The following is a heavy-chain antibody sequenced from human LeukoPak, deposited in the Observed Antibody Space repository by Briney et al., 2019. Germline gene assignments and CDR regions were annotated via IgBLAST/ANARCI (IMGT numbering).Heavy chain of an antibody. CDR3: ARGRNPAYYYDSSGYYPDDAFDI. Sequence: PGGSLRLSCAASGFTFSSYSMNWVRQAPGKGLEWVANIKQDGSEKYYVDSVKGRFTISRDNAKNSLYLQMNSLRAEDTAVYYCARGRNPAYYYDSSGYYPDDAFDIWGQGTMVTVSS. V-gene: IGHV3-7*01. CDR2: IKQDGSEK. CDR1: GFTFSSYS. D-gene: IGHD3-22*01. J-gene: IGHJ3*02.